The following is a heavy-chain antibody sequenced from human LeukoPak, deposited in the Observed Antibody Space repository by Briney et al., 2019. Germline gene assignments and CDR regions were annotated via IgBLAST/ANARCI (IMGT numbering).Heavy chain of an antibody. D-gene: IGHD3-10*01. CDR2: IVVGSGNT. CDR1: GFTFTSSA. J-gene: IGHJ4*02. CDR3: AADTHGSGSYYD. V-gene: IGHV1-58*01. Sequence: GTSVKVSCKASGFTFTSSAVQWVRQARGQRLEWIGWIVVGSGNTNYAQKFQERVTITRDMSTSTAYRELSSLRSEDTAVYYCAADTHGSGSYYDWGQGTLVTVSS.